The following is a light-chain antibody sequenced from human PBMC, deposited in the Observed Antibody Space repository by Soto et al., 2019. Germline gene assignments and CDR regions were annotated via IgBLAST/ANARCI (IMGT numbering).Light chain of an antibody. Sequence: QSALTQPPSASGSPGQSVTISCTGTSSDVGGYNYVSWYQQHPGKAPQLVIYGVNKRASGVPDSFSGSKSGNTASLTVSGLQAEDEADYYCSSYAGSNILYVFGTGTKVTVL. CDR2: GVN. CDR1: SSDVGGYNY. J-gene: IGLJ1*01. V-gene: IGLV2-8*01. CDR3: SSYAGSNILYV.